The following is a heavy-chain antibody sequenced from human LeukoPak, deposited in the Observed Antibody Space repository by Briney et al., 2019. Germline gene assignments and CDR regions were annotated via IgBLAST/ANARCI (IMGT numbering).Heavy chain of an antibody. J-gene: IGHJ4*02. CDR3: AKGPLRGTAAAIDY. CDR2: ISYDGRNK. CDR1: GFTFNNYG. D-gene: IGHD2-2*01. V-gene: IGHV3-30*18. Sequence: PGKSLRLSCAASGFTFNNYGMHWVRQAPGKGLEWVAVISYDGRNKHYPDSVKGRFTISRDISTDTLWLQMDSLRTEAPAVYYCAKGPLRGTAAAIDYWGQGPLVTVSS.